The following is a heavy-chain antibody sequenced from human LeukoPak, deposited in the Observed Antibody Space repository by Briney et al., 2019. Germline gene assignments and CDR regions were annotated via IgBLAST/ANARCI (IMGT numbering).Heavy chain of an antibody. D-gene: IGHD2-2*01. Sequence: PGGSLRLSCAASGFTVSSNYMSWARQAPGKGLEWVSIIYSGGSTYYADSVKGRFTISRDNSKNTLYLQMNSLRAEDTAVYYCARGHCSSTSCYDVWGQGTTVTVSS. V-gene: IGHV3-53*01. CDR1: GFTVSSNY. J-gene: IGHJ6*02. CDR2: IYSGGST. CDR3: ARGHCSSTSCYDV.